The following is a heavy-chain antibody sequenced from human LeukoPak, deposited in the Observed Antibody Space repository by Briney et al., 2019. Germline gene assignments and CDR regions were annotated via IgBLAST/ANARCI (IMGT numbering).Heavy chain of an antibody. D-gene: IGHD5-18*01. Sequence: GGSLRLSCAASGFTFTTYWMHWVRQAPGKGLVWVSHINSDGSITSYADSVKGRFTISRDNAKNTLYLQMNSLRAEDTAVYYCARDAVDTANAVWGQGTTVTVPS. V-gene: IGHV3-74*01. CDR2: INSDGSIT. CDR1: GFTFTTYW. CDR3: ARDAVDTANAV. J-gene: IGHJ6*02.